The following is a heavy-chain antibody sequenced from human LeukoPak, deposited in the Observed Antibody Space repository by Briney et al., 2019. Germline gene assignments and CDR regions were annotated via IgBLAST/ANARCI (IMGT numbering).Heavy chain of an antibody. CDR3: ARVVVVITNDISDI. J-gene: IGHJ3*02. CDR2: IIPIFGTA. D-gene: IGHD3-22*01. Sequence: SVKVSCKASGGTFSSYAISWVRQAPGQGLEWMGGIIPIFGTANYAQKFQGRVTITADESTSTAYMELSSLRSEDTAMYYCARVVVVITNDISDIWGQGTMVIVSS. CDR1: GGTFSSYA. V-gene: IGHV1-69*01.